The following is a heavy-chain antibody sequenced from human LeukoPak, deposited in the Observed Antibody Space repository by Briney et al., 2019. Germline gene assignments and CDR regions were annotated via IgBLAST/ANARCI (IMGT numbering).Heavy chain of an antibody. D-gene: IGHD3-22*01. V-gene: IGHV4-59*08. CDR1: GASINNNF. Sequence: SETLSLTCTVSGASINNNFWTWIRQPPGKGLEWIGYIYSSGSANYNPSLKSRVIISGDTSKSQISLNLTSVTAADTAVYFCARHRDYYDTWGHGTLVTVSS. CDR2: IYSSGSA. CDR3: ARHRDYYDT. J-gene: IGHJ4*01.